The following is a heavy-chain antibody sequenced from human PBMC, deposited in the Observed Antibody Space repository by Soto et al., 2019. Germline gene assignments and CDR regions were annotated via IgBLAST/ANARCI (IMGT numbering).Heavy chain of an antibody. CDR2: IWYDGSNK. CDR1: GFTFSSYG. D-gene: IGHD3-9*01. Sequence: PGGSLRLSCAASGFTFSSYGMHWVRQAPGKGLEWVAVIWYDGSNKYYADSVKGRFTISRDNSKNTLYLQMNSLRAEDTAVYYCARGFDWSQAYFDYWGQGTLVTVSS. V-gene: IGHV3-33*01. CDR3: ARGFDWSQAYFDY. J-gene: IGHJ4*02.